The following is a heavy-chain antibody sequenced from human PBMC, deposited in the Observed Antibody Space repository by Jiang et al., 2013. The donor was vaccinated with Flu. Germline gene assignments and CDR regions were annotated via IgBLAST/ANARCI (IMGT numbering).Heavy chain of an antibody. Sequence: LLKPSETLPLTCAVYGGSFSGYYWSWIRQPPGKGLEWIGEINHSGSTNYNPSLKSRVTISVDTSKNQFSLKLSSVTAADTAVYYCARGPYYDFWSGYYQGWFDPWGQGTLVTVSS. CDR3: ARGPYYDFWSGYYQGWFDP. CDR2: INHSGST. CDR1: GGSFSGYY. V-gene: IGHV4-34*01. J-gene: IGHJ5*02. D-gene: IGHD3-3*01.